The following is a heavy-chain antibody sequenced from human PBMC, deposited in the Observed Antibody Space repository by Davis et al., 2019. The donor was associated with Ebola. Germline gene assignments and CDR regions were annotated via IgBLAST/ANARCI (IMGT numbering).Heavy chain of an antibody. Sequence: PGGSLRLSCAASGFTFSSYAMHWVRQAPGKGLEWVAVISYDGSNKYYADSVKGRFTISRDNSKNTLYLQMNSLRSDDTAVYFCARTSIVGTTTTASDIWGQGTKVTVSS. V-gene: IGHV3-30*04. CDR3: ARTSIVGTTTTASDI. CDR1: GFTFSSYA. D-gene: IGHD1-26*01. CDR2: ISYDGSNK. J-gene: IGHJ3*02.